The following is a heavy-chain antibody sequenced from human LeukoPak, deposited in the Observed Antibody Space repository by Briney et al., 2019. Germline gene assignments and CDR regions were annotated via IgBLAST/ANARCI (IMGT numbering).Heavy chain of an antibody. D-gene: IGHD6-6*01. V-gene: IGHV3-23*01. Sequence: GGSLRLSCVVSGFTFSNAWMTWVRQAPGKGLEWVSSITGSGGNTYYADSVKGRFTFSRDNSKNTLHLQMNSLRAEDTAVYYCVRGLDYFDYWGQGTLVTVSS. J-gene: IGHJ4*02. CDR1: GFTFSNAW. CDR3: VRGLDYFDY. CDR2: ITGSGGNT.